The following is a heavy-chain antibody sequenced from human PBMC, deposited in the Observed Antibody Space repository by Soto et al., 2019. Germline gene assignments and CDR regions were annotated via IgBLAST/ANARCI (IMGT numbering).Heavy chain of an antibody. Sequence: SETLSLTCAVYGGSFSGYYWSWIRQPPGKGLEWIGEINHSGSTNYNPPLKSRVTISVDTSKNQFSLKLSSVTAADTAVYYCARLIYDFWSGYPLNNWFDPWGQGTLVTVSS. CDR1: GGSFSGYY. J-gene: IGHJ5*02. D-gene: IGHD3-3*01. V-gene: IGHV4-34*01. CDR3: ARLIYDFWSGYPLNNWFDP. CDR2: INHSGST.